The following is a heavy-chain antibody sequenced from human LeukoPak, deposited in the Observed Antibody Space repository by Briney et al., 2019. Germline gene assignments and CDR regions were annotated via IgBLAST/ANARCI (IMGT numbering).Heavy chain of an antibody. J-gene: IGHJ4*02. CDR3: AKTTRTYYFDTNGYYFDN. CDR1: GFTFSSYS. D-gene: IGHD3-22*01. V-gene: IGHV3-48*04. CDR2: ISSSSSTI. Sequence: GGSLRLSCTASGFTFSSYSMNWVRQAPGKGLEWVSYISSSSSTIYYADSVKGRFTISRDNAKNSLYLQMNSLRAEDTALYYCAKTTRTYYFDTNGYYFDNWGQGTLVTVST.